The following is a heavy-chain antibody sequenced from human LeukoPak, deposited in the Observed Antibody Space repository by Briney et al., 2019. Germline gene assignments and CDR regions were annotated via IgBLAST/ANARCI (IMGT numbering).Heavy chain of an antibody. D-gene: IGHD3-10*01. CDR2: INHSGTT. CDR1: GGSFSGYY. Sequence: SETLSLTCAVYGGSFSGYYWSWIRQSPGKGLEWIGEINHSGTTSYNPSLKSRVTISIETSKNHFSLKLTSVTAADTAVYYCARMYYYASGNADREKYYFDYWGQGTLVTVSS. J-gene: IGHJ4*02. V-gene: IGHV4-34*01. CDR3: ARMYYYASGNADREKYYFDY.